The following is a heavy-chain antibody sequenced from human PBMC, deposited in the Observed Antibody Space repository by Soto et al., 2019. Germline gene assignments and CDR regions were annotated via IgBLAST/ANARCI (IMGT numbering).Heavy chain of an antibody. Sequence: GASVKVSCKASGGTFSSYAISWVRQAPGQGLEWMGGIIPIFGTANYAQKFQGRVTITADESTSTAYMELSSLRSEDTAVYYCASKAAAGDQSVDYWGQGTLVTVSS. CDR1: GGTFSSYA. D-gene: IGHD6-13*01. CDR2: IIPIFGTA. J-gene: IGHJ4*02. V-gene: IGHV1-69*13. CDR3: ASKAAAGDQSVDY.